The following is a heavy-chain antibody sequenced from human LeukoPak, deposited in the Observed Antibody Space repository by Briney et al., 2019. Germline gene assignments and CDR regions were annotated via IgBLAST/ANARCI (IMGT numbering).Heavy chain of an antibody. D-gene: IGHD4-23*01. J-gene: IGHJ5*02. CDR3: ARDYGVNSGWFDP. CDR1: GYTFTSYD. V-gene: IGHV1-8*01. Sequence: ASVKVSCKASGYTFTSYDLNWVRQATGQGLEWIGWMNPNSGNTGYAQKFQGRVTLTRSTSISTAYMELRSLTSEDTAVYYCARDYGVNSGWFDPWGQGTLVTVSS. CDR2: MNPNSGNT.